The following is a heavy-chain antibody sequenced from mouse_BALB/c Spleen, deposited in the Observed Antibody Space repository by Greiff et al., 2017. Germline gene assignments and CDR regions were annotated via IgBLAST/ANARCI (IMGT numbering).Heavy chain of an antibody. D-gene: IGHD2-10*02. CDR2: INPYNGAT. J-gene: IGHJ3*01. V-gene: IGHV1-31*01. CDR1: GYSFTGYY. Sequence: DVKLQESGPELVKPGASVKISCKASGYSFTGYYMHWVKQSHVKSLEWIGRINPYNGATSYNQNFKDKASLTVDKSSSTAYMELHSLTSEDSAVYYCARDEYGNYGFAYWGQGTLVTVSA. CDR3: ARDEYGNYGFAY.